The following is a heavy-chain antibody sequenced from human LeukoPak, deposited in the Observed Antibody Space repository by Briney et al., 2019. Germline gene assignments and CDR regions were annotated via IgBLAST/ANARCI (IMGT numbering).Heavy chain of an antibody. CDR2: IGSSSSYI. V-gene: IGHV3-21*01. D-gene: IGHD1-26*01. Sequence: GGSLRLSCAASGFTFSSYSMNWVRQAPGKGLEWVSSIGSSSSYIYYADSVKGRFTISRDNAKNSLYLQMNSLRAEDTAVYYCARDFGGTGGFDYWGQGTLVTVSS. CDR3: ARDFGGTGGFDY. J-gene: IGHJ4*02. CDR1: GFTFSSYS.